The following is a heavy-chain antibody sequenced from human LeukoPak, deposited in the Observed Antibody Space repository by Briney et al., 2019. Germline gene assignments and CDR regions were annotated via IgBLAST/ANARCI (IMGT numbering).Heavy chain of an antibody. CDR2: IYYTGST. CDR3: ARDLRGSSCYDY. CDR1: GDSLNSYY. D-gene: IGHD2-2*01. V-gene: IGHV4-59*01. J-gene: IGHJ4*02. Sequence: SETLSLTCTVSGDSLNSYYWSWIRQPPGKGLEWIGYIYYTGSTNYNPSLKSRVTISVDTSKNQLSLKLSSVTAADTAVYYCARDLRGSSCYDYWGQGTLVTVSS.